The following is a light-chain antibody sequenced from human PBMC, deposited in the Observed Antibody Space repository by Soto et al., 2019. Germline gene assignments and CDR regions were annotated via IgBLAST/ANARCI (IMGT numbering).Light chain of an antibody. CDR3: KQYDNYPYT. CDR2: KAS. CDR1: QSITSW. Sequence: DIQMTQSPSTLSASVGDRVTITCRDSQSITSWLAWYQQKPGKAPKILINKASTLESGVPSRFSGSGSGTEFTLTISSLQPDDFATYYCKQYDNYPYTFGQGTKLEIK. J-gene: IGKJ2*01. V-gene: IGKV1-5*03.